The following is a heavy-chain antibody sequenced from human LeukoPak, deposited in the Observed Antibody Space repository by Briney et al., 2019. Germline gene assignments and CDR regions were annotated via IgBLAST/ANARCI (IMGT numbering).Heavy chain of an antibody. Sequence: ASVKVSCKASGYTFTSYGISWVRQAPGQGLEWMGWISAYNGNTNYAQKLQGRVTMTTDTCTSTAYMELRSLRSDDTAVYYCAREPRSPPSYYYGMDVWGQGTTVTDSS. D-gene: IGHD1-26*01. V-gene: IGHV1-18*01. J-gene: IGHJ6*02. CDR2: ISAYNGNT. CDR1: GYTFTSYG. CDR3: AREPRSPPSYYYGMDV.